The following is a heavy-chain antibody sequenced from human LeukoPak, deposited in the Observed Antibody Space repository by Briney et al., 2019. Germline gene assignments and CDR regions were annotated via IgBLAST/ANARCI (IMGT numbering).Heavy chain of an antibody. CDR2: IRYDGSNK. CDR1: GFTFSSYG. CDR3: AKDAYSYGYYLDY. J-gene: IGHJ4*02. Sequence: GGSLRLSCAASGFTFSSYGMHWVRQAPGKGLEWVAFIRYDGSNKYYADSVKGRFTISRDNSKNTLYLQMNSLRAEDTAVYYCAKDAYSYGYYLDYWGQGTLVTVSS. V-gene: IGHV3-30*02. D-gene: IGHD5-18*01.